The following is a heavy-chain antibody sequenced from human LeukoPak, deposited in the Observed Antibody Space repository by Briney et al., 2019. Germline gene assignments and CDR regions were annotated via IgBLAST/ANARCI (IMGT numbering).Heavy chain of an antibody. CDR2: ISDSYVT. Sequence: EGSLRLSCVTSGFTFRTHEMNWVRQAPGKGLEWIAYISDSYVTHYAESVKGRFTVSRDNAKSSVYLQMNSLRAEDTAMYFCAREGDLGRFNALDVGGQGTMITVSS. CDR1: GFTFRTHE. CDR3: AREGDLGRFNALDV. D-gene: IGHD3-16*01. V-gene: IGHV3-48*03. J-gene: IGHJ3*01.